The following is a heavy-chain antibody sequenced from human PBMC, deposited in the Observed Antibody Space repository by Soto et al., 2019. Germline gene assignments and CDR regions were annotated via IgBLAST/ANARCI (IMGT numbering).Heavy chain of an antibody. J-gene: IGHJ6*02. CDR2: IYPGDSDT. D-gene: IGHD6-13*01. CDR1: GYSFTSYW. CDR3: ARYSSSLFYYYYGMDV. Sequence: GESLKISCXGSGYSFTSYWIGWVRQMPGKGLEWMGIIYPGDSDTRYSPSFQGQVTISADKSISTAYLQWSSLKASDTAMYYCARYSSSLFYYYYGMDVWGQGTTVTVSS. V-gene: IGHV5-51*01.